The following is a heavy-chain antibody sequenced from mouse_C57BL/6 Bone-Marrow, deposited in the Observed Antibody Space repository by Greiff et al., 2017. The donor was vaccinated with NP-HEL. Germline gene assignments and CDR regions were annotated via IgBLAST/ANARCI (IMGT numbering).Heavy chain of an antibody. V-gene: IGHV1-50*01. Sequence: VQLQQPGAELVKPGASVKLSCKASGYTFTSYWMQWVKQRPGQGLEWIGEIDPSDSYTNYNQKIKGKATLTVDTSSSTAYMQLSSLTSEDSAVYYCARERTGPYFDYWGQGTTLTVSS. CDR1: GYTFTSYW. CDR3: ARERTGPYFDY. D-gene: IGHD4-1*01. J-gene: IGHJ2*01. CDR2: IDPSDSYT.